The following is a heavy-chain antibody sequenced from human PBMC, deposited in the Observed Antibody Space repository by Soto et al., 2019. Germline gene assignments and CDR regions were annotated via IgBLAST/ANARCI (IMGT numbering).Heavy chain of an antibody. J-gene: IGHJ5*02. D-gene: IGHD1-26*01. CDR2: IIPIFGTA. CDR1: GGTFSRYA. V-gene: IGHV1-69*13. CDR3: ARAIVGPTTTGWLDP. Sequence: GASVKVSCKASGGTFSRYAISWVRQAPGQGLEWTGGIIPIFGTANYAQKFQGRVTITADESTSTAYMELSSLRFEDTAVYYCARAIVGPTTTGWLDPWGQGTLVTVSS.